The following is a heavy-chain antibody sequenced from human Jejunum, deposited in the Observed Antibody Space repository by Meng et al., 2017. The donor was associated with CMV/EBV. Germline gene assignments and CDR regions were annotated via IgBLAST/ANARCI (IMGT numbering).Heavy chain of an antibody. CDR1: A. Sequence: ALHWVRQSPGKGLEWVAVISDDGSTKFYGDTVKGRFTISRDNHENTLYLQLNSLRTEDTAVYYCARDLPITMVRGVISENWFDPWGQGTLVTVSS. J-gene: IGHJ5*02. V-gene: IGHV3-30*04. CDR3: ARDLPITMVRGVISENWFDP. D-gene: IGHD3-10*01. CDR2: ISDDGSTK.